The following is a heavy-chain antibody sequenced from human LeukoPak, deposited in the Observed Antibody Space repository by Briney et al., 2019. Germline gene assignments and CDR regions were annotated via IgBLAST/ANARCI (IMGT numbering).Heavy chain of an antibody. Sequence: ASVRVSCKASGYTFTGHYMHWVRQAPGRGLEWMGWINPDGGGARLVPKFQGRVTMTRDTSITTAYMELSSLRSDDTAVYYCARDTSGHNSFDNWGQGTLVTVSS. CDR3: ARDTSGHNSFDN. D-gene: IGHD1-20*01. CDR2: INPDGGGA. J-gene: IGHJ4*01. V-gene: IGHV1-2*02. CDR1: GYTFTGHY.